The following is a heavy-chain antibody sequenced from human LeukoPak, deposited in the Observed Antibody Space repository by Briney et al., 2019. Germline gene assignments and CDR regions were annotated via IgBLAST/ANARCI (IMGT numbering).Heavy chain of an antibody. V-gene: IGHV1-2*02. D-gene: IGHD3-10*01. J-gene: IGHJ4*02. Sequence: ASVKLSCNASGYTFTGYYMHWVRQAPGQGLERMGWINPNSGGTNYAQKFQGRVTMTRDTSISTAYMELSRLRSDDTAVYYCARDRGGKPGYYGSGSLSDYWGQGTLVTVSS. CDR1: GYTFTGYY. CDR3: ARDRGGKPGYYGSGSLSDY. CDR2: INPNSGGT.